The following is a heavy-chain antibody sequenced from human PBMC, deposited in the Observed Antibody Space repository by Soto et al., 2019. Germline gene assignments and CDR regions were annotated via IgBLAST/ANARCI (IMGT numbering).Heavy chain of an antibody. D-gene: IGHD3-9*01. CDR3: ARHWGPYYDILTGYPNYYYGMDV. CDR1: GYSFTSYW. J-gene: IGHJ6*02. V-gene: IGHV5-51*01. CDR2: IYPGDSDT. Sequence: GESRKISCKGSGYSFTSYWIGWVRQMPGKGLEWVGIIYPGDSDTRYSPSFQGQVTISADKSISTAYLQWSSLKASDTAMYYCARHWGPYYDILTGYPNYYYGMDVWGQGTTVTVSS.